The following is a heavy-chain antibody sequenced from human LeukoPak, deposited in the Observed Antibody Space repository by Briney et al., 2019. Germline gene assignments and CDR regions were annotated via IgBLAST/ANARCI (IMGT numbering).Heavy chain of an antibody. CDR3: TTEDSSGFDF. D-gene: IGHD6-19*01. Sequence: ASVKVSCKVSGYTLSEISMHWVRQAPGKGLEWMGGFDPEDGETYYAQSFQGRITTNEDASTDTAYMELSSLRSEDSAVYYCTTEDSSGFDFWGQGTLVTVSS. CDR2: FDPEDGET. J-gene: IGHJ4*02. V-gene: IGHV1-24*01. CDR1: GYTLSEIS.